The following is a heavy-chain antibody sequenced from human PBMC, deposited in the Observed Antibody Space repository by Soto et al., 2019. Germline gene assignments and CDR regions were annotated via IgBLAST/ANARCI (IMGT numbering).Heavy chain of an antibody. CDR3: AREGASITIFGVVTDGMDV. CDR1: GFTLNSYW. CDR2: IKQDGSEK. Sequence: PGGSLRLSCAASGFTLNSYWMSWARQAPGKGLEWVANIKQDGSEKYYVDSVKGRFTISRDNAKNSLYLQMNSLRAEDTAVYYCAREGASITIFGVVTDGMDVWGQGTTVTVSS. V-gene: IGHV3-7*01. D-gene: IGHD3-3*01. J-gene: IGHJ6*02.